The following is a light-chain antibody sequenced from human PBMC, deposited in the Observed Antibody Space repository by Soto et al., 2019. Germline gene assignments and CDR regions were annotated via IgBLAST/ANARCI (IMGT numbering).Light chain of an antibody. CDR2: DVD. CDR3: CSYAGSYTL. V-gene: IGLV2-11*01. CDR1: SSDIGGYDF. Sequence: SALTQPRSVSGSPGQSVTISCTGTSSDIGGYDFVSWYQQHPGKVPKLIIYDVDKRPSGVPDRFSGSKSGSTASLTISGLQAEDEADYYCCSYAGSYTLFGGGTKLTVL. J-gene: IGLJ2*01.